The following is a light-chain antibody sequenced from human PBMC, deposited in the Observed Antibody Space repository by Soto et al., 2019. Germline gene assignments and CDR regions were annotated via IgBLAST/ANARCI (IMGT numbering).Light chain of an antibody. CDR1: QSVSSY. CDR2: DAS. J-gene: IGKJ1*01. Sequence: EIVLTQSPATLSLSPGERATLSCRASQSVSSYLAWYQQKPGQAPRLLIYDASNRATGIPDRFSGSGSGTEFTLTISSLQSEDFAVYYCQQYGSSPATFGQGTKVDIK. V-gene: IGKV3-11*01. CDR3: QQYGSSPAT.